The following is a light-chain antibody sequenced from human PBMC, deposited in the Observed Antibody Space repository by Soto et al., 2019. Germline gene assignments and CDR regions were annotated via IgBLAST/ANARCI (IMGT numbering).Light chain of an antibody. CDR3: QSYDSSLSGVV. V-gene: IGLV1-40*01. CDR2: GNT. CDR1: SSNIGAGYE. Sequence: QSVLTQPPSVSGAAGQRVTISCTGSSSNIGAGYEVHWYQQLPGTAPKHLIYGNTNRPSGVPDRFSGSKSGTSASLAITGLQAEDEADYYCQSYDSSLSGVVFGGGTKLTVL. J-gene: IGLJ2*01.